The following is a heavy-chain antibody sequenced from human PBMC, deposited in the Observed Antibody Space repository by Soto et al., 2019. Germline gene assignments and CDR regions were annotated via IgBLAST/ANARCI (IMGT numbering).Heavy chain of an antibody. CDR1: GFTFSNAW. V-gene: IGHV3-15*01. D-gene: IGHD2-15*01. Sequence: GGSLRLSCAASGFTFSNAWMSWVRQAPGKGLEWVGRIKSKTDGGTTDYAAPVKGRFTISRDDSKNTLYLQMNSLKTENTAVYYCTTALDIVVVVAAPGDAFDIWGQGTMVTVSS. CDR2: IKSKTDGGTT. CDR3: TTALDIVVVVAAPGDAFDI. J-gene: IGHJ3*02.